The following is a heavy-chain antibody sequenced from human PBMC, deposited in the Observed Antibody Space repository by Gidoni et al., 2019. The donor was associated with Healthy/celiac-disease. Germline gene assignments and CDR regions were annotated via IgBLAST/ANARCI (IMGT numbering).Heavy chain of an antibody. Sequence: EVQLVESGGGLVQPGRSLRLSCAASGFTFDDYAMHWVRQAPGKGLEWVSGISWNSGSIGYTDSVKGRFTISRDNAKNSLYLQMNSLRAEDTALYYCAKESGSYYEYFQHWGQGTLVTVSS. CDR3: AKESGSYYEYFQH. D-gene: IGHD1-26*01. CDR2: ISWNSGSI. V-gene: IGHV3-9*01. J-gene: IGHJ1*01. CDR1: GFTFDDYA.